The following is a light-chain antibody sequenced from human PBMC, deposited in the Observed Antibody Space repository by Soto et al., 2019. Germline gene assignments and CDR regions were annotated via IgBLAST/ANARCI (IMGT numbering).Light chain of an antibody. CDR2: DGS. J-gene: IGKJ4*01. V-gene: IGKV1-5*01. CDR1: QSISNW. Sequence: DIQMTQSPSTLSASVGDRVTFTCRTSQSISNWVAWYQQKPGKAPKLLIYDGSSLESGVPSRFSGSGSGTEFTLTISSLQPDDFATYYCQQYNTNLLTFGGGTKVEIK. CDR3: QQYNTNLLT.